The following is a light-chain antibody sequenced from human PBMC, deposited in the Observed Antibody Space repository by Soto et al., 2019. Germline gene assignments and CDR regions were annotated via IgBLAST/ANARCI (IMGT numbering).Light chain of an antibody. CDR1: QSISSY. J-gene: IGKJ4*01. V-gene: IGKV1-39*01. CDR2: AAS. CDR3: QQSYSSPRT. Sequence: DSQLTQSLAALFAIVGGRVPITCRASQSISSYLTWFQQKPGKAPKLLIYAASSLQSGVPSRFSGSGSGTDLTLTISSLQPDDFATYYCQQSYSSPRTFGGGTKVDIK.